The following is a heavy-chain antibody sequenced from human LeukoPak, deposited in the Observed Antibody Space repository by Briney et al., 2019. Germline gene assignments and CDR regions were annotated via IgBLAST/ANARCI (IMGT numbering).Heavy chain of an antibody. CDR1: GGSISSSSYY. CDR2: IYYSGST. CDR3: AVGIAAADSYYFDY. V-gene: IGHV4-39*07. Sequence: SETLSLTCTVSGGSISSSSYYWGWIRQPPGKGLEWIGSIYYSGSTYYNPSLKSRVTISVDTSKNQFSLKLSSVTAADTAVYYCAVGIAAADSYYFDYWGQGALVTVSS. D-gene: IGHD6-13*01. J-gene: IGHJ4*02.